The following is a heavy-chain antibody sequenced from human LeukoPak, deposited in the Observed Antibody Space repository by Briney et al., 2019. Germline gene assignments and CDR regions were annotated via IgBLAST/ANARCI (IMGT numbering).Heavy chain of an antibody. CDR2: IYYSGST. D-gene: IGHD6-13*01. CDR3: ASFSSSWSF. V-gene: IGHV4-61*02. J-gene: IGHJ3*01. CDR1: GGSIISGSYY. Sequence: SETLSLTCTVSGGSIISGSYYWSWVRQPAGKGLEWIGRIYYSGSTYYNPSLKSRVTISVDTSKNQFSLKLSSVTAADTAVYYCASFSSSWSFWGQGTMVTVSS.